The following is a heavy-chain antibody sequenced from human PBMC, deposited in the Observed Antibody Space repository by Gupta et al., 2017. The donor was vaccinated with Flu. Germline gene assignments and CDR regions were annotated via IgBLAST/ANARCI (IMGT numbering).Heavy chain of an antibody. CDR3: ARHRGYAFDN. J-gene: IGHJ3*02. V-gene: IGHV4-4*02. D-gene: IGHD3-10*01. CDR2: IHLAGST. Sequence: WSWVRQPPRRGLEWIGQIHLAGSTLYNPSLKSRVTISVDKSKNQFTLTVTFLTGADTAIYYCARHRGYAFDNWGQGTVVTVSS.